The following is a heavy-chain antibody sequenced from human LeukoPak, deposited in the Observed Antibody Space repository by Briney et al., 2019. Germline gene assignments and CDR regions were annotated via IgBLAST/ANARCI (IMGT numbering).Heavy chain of an antibody. CDR3: AKAPVTTCSGAYCYPFDY. J-gene: IGHJ4*02. CDR1: GFIVSINS. V-gene: IGHV3-53*01. D-gene: IGHD2-15*01. CDR2: IYSGGNT. Sequence: GGSLRLSCTVSGFIVSINSMSWVRQAPGKGLEWVSFIYSGGNTHYSDSVKGRFTISRDNSKNTLYLHMNSLRAGDAAVYYCAKAPVTTCSGAYCYPFDYWSQGTLVTVSS.